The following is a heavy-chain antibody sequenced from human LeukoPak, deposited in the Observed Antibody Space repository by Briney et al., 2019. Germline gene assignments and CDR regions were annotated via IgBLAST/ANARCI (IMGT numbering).Heavy chain of an antibody. CDR2: TYYRSKWYN. D-gene: IGHD1-26*01. V-gene: IGHV6-1*01. CDR3: ARGDQWELLPLDY. CDR1: GDSVSSNSAA. J-gene: IGHJ4*02. Sequence: SQTLSLTCAISGDSVSSNSAAWNWIRQSPSIGLEWLGRTYYRSKWYNDYAVSVKSRITINPDTSKNQFSLQLNSVTPEDTAVYYCARGDQWELLPLDYWGQGTLVTVSS.